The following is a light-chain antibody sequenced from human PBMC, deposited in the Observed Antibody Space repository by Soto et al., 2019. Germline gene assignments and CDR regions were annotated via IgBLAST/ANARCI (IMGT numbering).Light chain of an antibody. Sequence: EIVMTQSPATLSVSPGERVTLSCRASQSVFSSLAWYQQKPGQAPRLLIYGAATRATGIPARFSGSGSGTDFTLTISSLQSEDFGVYYCQQFGSSIPHTFGQGTKLEIK. CDR3: QQFGSSIPHT. J-gene: IGKJ2*01. V-gene: IGKV3-15*01. CDR2: GAA. CDR1: QSVFSS.